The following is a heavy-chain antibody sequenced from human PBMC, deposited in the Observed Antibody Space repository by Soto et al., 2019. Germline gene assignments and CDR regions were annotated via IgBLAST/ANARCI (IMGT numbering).Heavy chain of an antibody. CDR3: AIDREFRPIDY. J-gene: IGHJ4*02. D-gene: IGHD3-10*01. CDR2: IWFDGSLI. V-gene: IGHV3-33*01. Sequence: QVQLVESGGGVVPPGRSLRLSCVASGVIGSNYAMQWVRQAPGKGLEWVAVIWFDGSLIYYGDSMKGRFTISRDNSKNTVYLQMNTLTAEDTAVYYCAIDREFRPIDYWGQGTMVIVAS. CDR1: GVIGSNYA.